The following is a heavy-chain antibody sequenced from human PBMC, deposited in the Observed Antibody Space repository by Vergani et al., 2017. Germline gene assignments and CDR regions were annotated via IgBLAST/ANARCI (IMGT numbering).Heavy chain of an antibody. CDR1: GFTFTSSA. Sequence: QMQLVQSGPEVKKPGTSVKVSCKASGFTFTSSAVQWVRQARGQRLEWIGWIVVGSGNTNYAQKFQERVTITRDMSTSTAYMELSSLRSEDTAVYYCARDDGYSSSWYIRGFDYWGQGTLVTVSS. CDR2: IVVGSGNT. J-gene: IGHJ4*02. D-gene: IGHD6-13*01. CDR3: ARDDGYSSSWYIRGFDY. V-gene: IGHV1-58*01.